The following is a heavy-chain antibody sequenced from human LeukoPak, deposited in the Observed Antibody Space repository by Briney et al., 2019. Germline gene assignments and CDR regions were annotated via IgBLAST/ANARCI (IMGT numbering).Heavy chain of an antibody. Sequence: ASVKVSCKASGYTFTGYYMHWVRQAPGQGLEWMGWINPNSGGTNYAQKFQGRVTMTRDTSISTAYMELSRLRSDDTAVYCCARAPGGLYYYYMDVWGKGTTVTISS. CDR3: ARAPGGLYYYYMDV. D-gene: IGHD2-15*01. CDR2: INPNSGGT. V-gene: IGHV1-2*02. J-gene: IGHJ6*03. CDR1: GYTFTGYY.